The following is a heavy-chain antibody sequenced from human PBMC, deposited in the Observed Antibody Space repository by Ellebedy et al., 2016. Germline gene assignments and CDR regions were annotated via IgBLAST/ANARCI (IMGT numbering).Heavy chain of an antibody. Sequence: SVKVSCXASGGTFSSYAISWVRQAPGQGLEWMGGIIPIFGTANYAQKFQGRVTITADESTSTAYMELSSLRSEDTAVYYCAREDALGGYSSGCWGQGTLVTVSS. CDR2: IIPIFGTA. V-gene: IGHV1-69*13. CDR3: AREDALGGYSSGC. J-gene: IGHJ4*02. CDR1: GGTFSSYA. D-gene: IGHD6-19*01.